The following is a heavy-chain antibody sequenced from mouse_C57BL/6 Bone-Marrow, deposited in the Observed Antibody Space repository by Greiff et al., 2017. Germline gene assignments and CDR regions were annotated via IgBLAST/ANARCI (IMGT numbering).Heavy chain of an antibody. CDR3: ARRRWLLPY. J-gene: IGHJ2*01. CDR1: GYTFTEYT. V-gene: IGHV1-62-2*01. Sequence: QVQLQQSGAELVKPGASVKLSCKASGYTFTEYTIHWVKQRSGQGLEWIGWFYPGSGSIKYNEKFKDTATLTADTSSNPAYMQLSSLTTEDSAIYYCARRRWLLPYWGQGTTRTVSS. CDR2: FYPGSGSI. D-gene: IGHD2-3*01.